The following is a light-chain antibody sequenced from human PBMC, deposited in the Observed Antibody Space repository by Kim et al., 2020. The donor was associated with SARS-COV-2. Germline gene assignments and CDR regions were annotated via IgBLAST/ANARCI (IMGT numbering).Light chain of an antibody. CDR3: GTWDSSLSAVV. Sequence: GQTVTISCSGSSSNIGNNYVSWYQKLPGTAPKLLIYDNNKRPSGIPDRFSGSKSGTSATLGITGLQTGDEADYYCGTWDSSLSAVVFGGGTQLTVL. J-gene: IGLJ2*01. V-gene: IGLV1-51*01. CDR1: SSNIGNNY. CDR2: DNN.